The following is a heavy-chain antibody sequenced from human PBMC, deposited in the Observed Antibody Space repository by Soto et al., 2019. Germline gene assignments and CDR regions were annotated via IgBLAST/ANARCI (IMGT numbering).Heavy chain of an antibody. V-gene: IGHV3-74*03. J-gene: IGHJ4*02. CDR1: GRLFSSCL. Sequence: GALILSCAAPGRLFSSCLMDWVPQAPGTGLVWVSRINTGGSVAMYVDSVKGRFTLSRDNAKNTLFVHMNSLRAEDTAVYFYERDIHLWRLDSWGQGTPVTVAS. CDR3: ERDIHLWRLDS. D-gene: IGHD2-21*01. CDR2: INTGGSVA.